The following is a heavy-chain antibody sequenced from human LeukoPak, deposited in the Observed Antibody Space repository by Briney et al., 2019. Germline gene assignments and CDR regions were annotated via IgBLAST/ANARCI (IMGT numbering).Heavy chain of an antibody. CDR2: IKSKTAGGTT. J-gene: IGHJ4*02. CDR3: TTIPNYDFELDY. V-gene: IGHV3-15*01. CDR1: GFTFSNAC. D-gene: IGHD3-3*01. Sequence: GASLRPSCAASGFTFSNACMSWVRQAPGDGLEWVVSIKSKTAGGTTDYAAAVKGRFTISRDDSNNTLYLQMNSPKTEDTAVYYCTTIPNYDFELDYWGQGTLVTVSS.